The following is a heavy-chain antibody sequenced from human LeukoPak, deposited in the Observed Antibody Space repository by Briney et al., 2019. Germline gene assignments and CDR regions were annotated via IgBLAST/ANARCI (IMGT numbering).Heavy chain of an antibody. Sequence: PGGSLRLSCAASGFTFSSYGMTWVRQAPGKGLEWVSTIIGSGGLTYYADSVKGRFTISRDNSKNTLFLQMSSLRAEDTALYYCAKGSITMTYFDSWGQGSLVTVSP. D-gene: IGHD3-22*01. J-gene: IGHJ4*02. CDR1: GFTFSSYG. CDR3: AKGSITMTYFDS. CDR2: IIGSGGLT. V-gene: IGHV3-23*01.